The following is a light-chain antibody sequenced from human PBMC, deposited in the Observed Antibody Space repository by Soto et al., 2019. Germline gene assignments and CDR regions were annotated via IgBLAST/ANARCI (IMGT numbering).Light chain of an antibody. CDR1: QSISSW. V-gene: IGKV1-5*01. J-gene: IGKJ4*01. CDR3: QQYNSYLLS. CDR2: DAS. Sequence: DIQMIQSPSTLSASVGDRVTITCRATQSISSWLVWYQQKPGKAPNLLIYDASSLQSGVPSRFSGSGYGTEFTLTISSLQPEDFATYYCQQYNSYLLSFGGGTRVEIE.